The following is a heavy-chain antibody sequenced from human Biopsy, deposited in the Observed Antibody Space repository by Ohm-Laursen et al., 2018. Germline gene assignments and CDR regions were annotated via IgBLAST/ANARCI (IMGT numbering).Heavy chain of an antibody. CDR3: ARDIMNRIAGLVARSDVFDV. CDR1: GYAVNDYF. CDR2: NSPNNGGT. J-gene: IGHJ3*01. Sequence: ASVKVSCKGSGYAVNDYFLHWLRQAPGQGPGWLGWNSPNNGGTNYAQKFQGRVTMTTDTSTSTVYLGLRRLISDDTAVYYCARDIMNRIAGLVARSDVFDVWGQGTLVTVSS. D-gene: IGHD3-16*01. V-gene: IGHV1-2*02.